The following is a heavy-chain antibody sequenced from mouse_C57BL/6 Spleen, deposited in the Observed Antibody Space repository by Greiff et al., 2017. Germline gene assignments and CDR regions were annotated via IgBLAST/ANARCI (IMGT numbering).Heavy chain of an antibody. CDR3: ARGQIYYDSLYYAMDY. J-gene: IGHJ4*01. Sequence: QVQLQQPGAELVKPGASVKLSCKASGYTFTSYWMHWVKQRPGQGLEWIGMIHPNSGSTNYNEKFKSKATLTVDKSSSTAYMQLSSLTSEDSAVYYCARGQIYYDSLYYAMDYWGQGTSVTVSS. D-gene: IGHD2-4*01. CDR2: IHPNSGST. CDR1: GYTFTSYW. V-gene: IGHV1-64*01.